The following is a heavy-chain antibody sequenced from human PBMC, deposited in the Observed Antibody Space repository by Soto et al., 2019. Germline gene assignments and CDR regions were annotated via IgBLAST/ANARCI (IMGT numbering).Heavy chain of an antibody. CDR2: IYYSGST. J-gene: IGHJ6*02. CDR3: ARDSAPLRSSWYPYCMDV. Sequence: QVQLQASGPGLVKPSETLSLTCTVSGGSISSHYWSWIRQPPGKGLECIWYIYYSGSTNYNPSLKSQVTISVDTSKNQYSLKLRSVTAADPAVYYCARDSAPLRSSWYPYCMDVWGHGTTVTVSS. D-gene: IGHD6-13*01. CDR1: GGSISSHY. V-gene: IGHV4-59*11.